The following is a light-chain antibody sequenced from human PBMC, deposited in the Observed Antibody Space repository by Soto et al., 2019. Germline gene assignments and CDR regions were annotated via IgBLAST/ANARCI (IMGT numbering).Light chain of an antibody. V-gene: IGKV1-5*01. CDR1: QSISSW. CDR3: QHSFNTPLT. CDR2: DAS. Sequence: DIQMTQSPSTLSASVGDRVTITCRASQSISSWLAWYQQKPGKAPKLLIYDASSLESGVPSRFSGSGSGTDFTLTISSLTPEDFASYFCQHSFNTPLTFGGGTKVDIK. J-gene: IGKJ4*01.